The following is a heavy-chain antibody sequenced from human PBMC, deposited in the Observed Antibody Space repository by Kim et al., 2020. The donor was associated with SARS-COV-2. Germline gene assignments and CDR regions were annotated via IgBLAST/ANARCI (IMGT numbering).Heavy chain of an antibody. CDR2: IIPILGIA. Sequence: SVKVSCKASGGTFSSYAISWVRQAPGQGLEWMGRIIPILGIANYAQKFQGRVTITADKSTSTAYMELSSLRSEDTAVYYCASSYCSGGSCLNWFDPWGQGTLVTVSS. V-gene: IGHV1-69*04. CDR1: GGTFSSYA. CDR3: ASSYCSGGSCLNWFDP. J-gene: IGHJ5*02. D-gene: IGHD2-15*01.